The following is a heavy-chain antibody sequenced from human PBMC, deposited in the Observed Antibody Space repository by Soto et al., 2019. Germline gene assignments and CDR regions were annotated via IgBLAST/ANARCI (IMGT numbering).Heavy chain of an antibody. Sequence: PSETLSLTCSVSGGSISNNNYHWGWIRQPPGKGLEWMGSIYYRGNTYYNPSLRSRITISVDTSTNQFSLALSSVTAADTAVYFWERLRGGCRADFWGQGTLVTVSS. CDR2: IYYRGNT. D-gene: IGHD6-25*01. CDR1: GGSISNNNYH. J-gene: IGHJ4*02. V-gene: IGHV4-39*01. CDR3: ERLRGGCRADF.